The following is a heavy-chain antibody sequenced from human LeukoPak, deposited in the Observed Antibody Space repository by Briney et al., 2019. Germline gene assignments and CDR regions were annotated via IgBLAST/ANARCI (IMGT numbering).Heavy chain of an antibody. CDR2: ISYDGNNK. V-gene: IGHV3-30-3*01. CDR1: GFTFSSYA. J-gene: IGHJ3*02. CDR3: ARDSGWAFDI. Sequence: GGSLRLSCAASGFTFSSYAMRWVRQAPGKGLEWVAVISYDGNNKYYADSLKGRFTISRDNSKNTLYLQMNSLRAEDTAVYYCARDSGWAFDIWGQGTMVTVSS. D-gene: IGHD6-25*01.